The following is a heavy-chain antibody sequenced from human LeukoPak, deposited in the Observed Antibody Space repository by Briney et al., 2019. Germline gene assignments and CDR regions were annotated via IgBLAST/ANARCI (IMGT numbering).Heavy chain of an antibody. CDR3: AQGFSSGWYPY. D-gene: IGHD6-19*01. CDR2: ISLNGETT. Sequence: GGSLRLSCAVSGFSVSSFGMSWVRQAPGKGLEWISAISLNGETTWYADSVKGRFTISRDNSKDTLYLQLTSLRAEDTAVYYCAQGFSSGWYPYWGQGSLVSVSS. CDR1: GFSVSSFG. V-gene: IGHV3-23*01. J-gene: IGHJ4*02.